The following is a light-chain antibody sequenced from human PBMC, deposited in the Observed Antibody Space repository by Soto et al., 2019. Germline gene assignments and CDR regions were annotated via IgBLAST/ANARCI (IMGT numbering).Light chain of an antibody. CDR1: QSISSW. Sequence: DIQMTQSPSTLSASVGDRVTITCRASQSISSWLAWYQQKPGKAPKLLIYKASSLESGVPSRFSGSGSGTEFTLTISTLQPDDFATYYCQQYNSYSLTFGGGTKVEIK. V-gene: IGKV1-5*03. CDR3: QQYNSYSLT. CDR2: KAS. J-gene: IGKJ4*01.